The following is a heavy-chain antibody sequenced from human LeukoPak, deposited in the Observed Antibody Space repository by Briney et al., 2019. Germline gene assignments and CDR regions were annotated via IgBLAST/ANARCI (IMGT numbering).Heavy chain of an antibody. CDR1: GFTFSSYS. CDR2: ISSSSSTI. D-gene: IGHD3-3*01. J-gene: IGHJ4*02. Sequence: GGFLRLSCAASGFTFSSYSMTWVRQAPGKGLEWVSYISSSSSTIYYADSVKGRFTISRDNAKNSLYLQMNSLRAEDTAVYYCARETAHYDFWSGYWNRYFDYWGQGTLVTVSS. CDR3: ARETAHYDFWSGYWNRYFDY. V-gene: IGHV3-48*01.